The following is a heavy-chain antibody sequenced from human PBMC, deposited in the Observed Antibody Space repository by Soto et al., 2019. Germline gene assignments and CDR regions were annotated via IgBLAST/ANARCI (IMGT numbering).Heavy chain of an antibody. V-gene: IGHV5-51*01. D-gene: IGHD4-17*01. CDR1: GYTFTIYW. CDR3: ARPANTVADHFDL. Sequence: PGESLKISCQVSGYTFTIYWIGWVRHMPGKGLECMGIIYPSDSDTRYSPSFQGQVTISADQSINTAYLQWDSLKASDTAIYYCARPANTVADHFDLWGQGTPVTVSS. J-gene: IGHJ4*02. CDR2: IYPSDSDT.